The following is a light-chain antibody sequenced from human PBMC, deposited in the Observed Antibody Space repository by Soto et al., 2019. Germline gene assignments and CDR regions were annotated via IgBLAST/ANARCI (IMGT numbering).Light chain of an antibody. J-gene: IGKJ1*01. V-gene: IGKV3-15*01. CDR1: HSVISS. Sequence: IVFTQSPATLSFSPGERATLSCRASHSVISSLAWYQQKPFQARRLLIYGPSTRATGTPARLGGTGPGPEFTLTISSLQSEEFAVYSGQQYNNWPRTFGQGTKVDIK. CDR2: GPS. CDR3: QQYNNWPRT.